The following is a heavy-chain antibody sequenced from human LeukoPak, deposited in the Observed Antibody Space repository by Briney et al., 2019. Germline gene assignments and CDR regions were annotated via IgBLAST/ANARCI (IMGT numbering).Heavy chain of an antibody. Sequence: SETLSLTCTVSGGSISSSSYYWGWNRQPPGKGLEWIGSIYYSGSTYYNPSLKSRVTISVDTSKNQFSLKLSSVTAADTAVYYCARHRIVVVPAAIPNWFDPWGQGTLVTVSS. CDR3: ARHRIVVVPAAIPNWFDP. CDR1: GGSISSSSYY. J-gene: IGHJ5*02. D-gene: IGHD2-2*01. V-gene: IGHV4-39*01. CDR2: IYYSGST.